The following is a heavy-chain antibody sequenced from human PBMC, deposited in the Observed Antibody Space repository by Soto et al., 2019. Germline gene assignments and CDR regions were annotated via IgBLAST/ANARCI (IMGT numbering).Heavy chain of an antibody. Sequence: GGSLRLSCAASGFTFSDYYMSWIRQAPGKGLEWVSYISSSSSYTNYADSVKGRFTISRDNAKNSLYLQMNSLRAEDTAVYYCASIPDGYYYDSSGYYWDYWGQGTLVTVSS. CDR2: ISSSSSYT. J-gene: IGHJ4*02. D-gene: IGHD3-22*01. CDR3: ASIPDGYYYDSSGYYWDY. V-gene: IGHV3-11*06. CDR1: GFTFSDYY.